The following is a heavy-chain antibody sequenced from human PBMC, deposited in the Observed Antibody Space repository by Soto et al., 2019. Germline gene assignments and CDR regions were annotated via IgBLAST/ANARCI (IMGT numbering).Heavy chain of an antibody. D-gene: IGHD1-7*01. CDR1: GYTFTSYG. CDR2: ISAYNGNT. J-gene: IGHJ6*02. V-gene: IGHV1-18*01. Sequence: QVQLVQSGAEVKKPGASVKVSCKASGYTFTSYGISWVRQAPGQGLEWMGWISAYNGNTNYAQKLQGRVTMTTDTSTSTGYMELRSLRSDDTAVYYCARYGGPELRPEYGMDVWGQGTTVTVSS. CDR3: ARYGGPELRPEYGMDV.